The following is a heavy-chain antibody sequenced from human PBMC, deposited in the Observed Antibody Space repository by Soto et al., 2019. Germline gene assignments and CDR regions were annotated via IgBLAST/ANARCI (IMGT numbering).Heavy chain of an antibody. CDR1: GGSISSYY. J-gene: IGHJ4*02. D-gene: IGHD1-1*01. Sequence: QVQLQESGPGLVKPSETLSLTCTVSGGSISSYYWSWIRQPPGKGLEWIGYIYYSGSTNYNPSLKSLVTISVATSKNQFSLKLSSVTAADTAVYYCARRYGYSFDYWGQGTLVTVSS. V-gene: IGHV4-59*08. CDR3: ARRYGYSFDY. CDR2: IYYSGST.